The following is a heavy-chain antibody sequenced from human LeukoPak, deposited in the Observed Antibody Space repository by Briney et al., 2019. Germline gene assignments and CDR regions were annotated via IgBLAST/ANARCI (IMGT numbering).Heavy chain of an antibody. CDR1: GDSISSGDYY. D-gene: IGHD4-17*01. V-gene: IGHV4-61*02. CDR2: ISSSGST. J-gene: IGHJ6*03. Sequence: PSETLSLTCTVSGDSISSGDYYWSWIRQPAGKGLEWIGRISSSGSTNYNPSLKSRVTISVDTSKNQFSLKLSSVTAADTAVYYCARHGYGATHYYYYYMDVWGKGTTVTISS. CDR3: ARHGYGATHYYYYYMDV.